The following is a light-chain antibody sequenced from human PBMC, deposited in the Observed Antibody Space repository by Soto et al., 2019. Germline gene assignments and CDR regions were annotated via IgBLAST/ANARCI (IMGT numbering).Light chain of an antibody. Sequence: EIVMTQSPATLSVSPGERATLSCRASQRVSRNLAWYQQKPGQAPRLLIYGASTRATGIPARFSGSGSETEFTLTISGLQPEDFATYYCQQLTARRFSFGQGTKLDIK. CDR2: GAS. V-gene: IGKV3-15*01. J-gene: IGKJ2*01. CDR3: QQLTARRFS. CDR1: QRVSRN.